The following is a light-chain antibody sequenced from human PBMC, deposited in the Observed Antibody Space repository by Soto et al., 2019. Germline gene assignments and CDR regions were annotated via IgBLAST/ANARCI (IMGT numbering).Light chain of an antibody. Sequence: DIQMTQSPSTLSASVGDRVTITCRASQSISRWLAWYHQKPGKAPKLLIYKASSLESGVPSRFSGSGSGTEFTLTISSLQPDDFATYYCLQYNSYSPYTFGQGTKLEIK. V-gene: IGKV1-5*03. CDR2: KAS. CDR3: LQYNSYSPYT. J-gene: IGKJ2*01. CDR1: QSISRW.